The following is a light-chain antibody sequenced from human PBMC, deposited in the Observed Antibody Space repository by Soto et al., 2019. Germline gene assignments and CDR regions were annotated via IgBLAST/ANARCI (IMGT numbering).Light chain of an antibody. CDR3: QSYDSSLSAHVV. V-gene: IGLV1-40*01. CDR2: GNS. Sequence: QSVLTQPPSVSGAPGQRVTISCTGSSSNIGAGYDVHWYQQLPGTAPKLLIYGNSNRPSGVPDRFSGSKSGTSASLAITGLQAEDEAGYYCQSYDSSLSAHVVFGGGTKVTVL. J-gene: IGLJ2*01. CDR1: SSNIGAGYD.